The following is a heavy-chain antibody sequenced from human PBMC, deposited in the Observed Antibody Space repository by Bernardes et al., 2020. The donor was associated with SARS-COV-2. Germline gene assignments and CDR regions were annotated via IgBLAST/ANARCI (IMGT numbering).Heavy chain of an antibody. CDR3: AGGPSIAARLFYGPGWFDP. CDR2: IIHSGST. CDR1: GGSFSGYY. D-gene: IGHD6-6*01. V-gene: IGHV4-34*01. Sequence: SETLSLTCAVYGGSFSGYYWSWIRQPPGKGLEWIGEIIHSGSTNYNPSLKSRVTISVDTSKNQFSLKLSSVTAADTAVYYCAGGPSIAARLFYGPGWFDPWGQGILVTVSS. J-gene: IGHJ5*02.